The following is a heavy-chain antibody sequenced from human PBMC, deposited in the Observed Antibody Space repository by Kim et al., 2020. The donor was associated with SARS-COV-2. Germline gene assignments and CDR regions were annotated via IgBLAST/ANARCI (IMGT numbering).Heavy chain of an antibody. CDR2: ISGKNENT. J-gene: IGHJ3*01. CDR1: GYKFKSYG. V-gene: IGHV1-18*01. CDR3: ARDGVLYRSFGGFDV. Sequence: ASVKVSCKASGYKFKSYGISWVRQAPGQGLEWMGWISGKNENTNYAQKFQGRVNMTTDTSTNTAYMELTSLRPDDTAVFYCARDGVLYRSFGGFDVWGQGTRVTVSS. D-gene: IGHD3-3*01.